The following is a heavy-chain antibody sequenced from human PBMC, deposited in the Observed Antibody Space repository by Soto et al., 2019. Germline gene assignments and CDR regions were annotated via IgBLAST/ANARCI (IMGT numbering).Heavy chain of an antibody. D-gene: IGHD7-27*01. CDR1: GGSISSVYDY. J-gene: IGHJ4*02. Sequence: QVQLQESGPILVKPSETLSLTCTVSGGSISSVYDYWSWIRQSPDKGLEWIGHLYDGGSTYNNPSLTRRVIIPVDTSKNQFSLQLRSVTAADTAVYCCARGPSGDKVDYWGQGTLVTVSS. CDR3: ARGPSGDKVDY. CDR2: LYDGGST. V-gene: IGHV4-30-4*01.